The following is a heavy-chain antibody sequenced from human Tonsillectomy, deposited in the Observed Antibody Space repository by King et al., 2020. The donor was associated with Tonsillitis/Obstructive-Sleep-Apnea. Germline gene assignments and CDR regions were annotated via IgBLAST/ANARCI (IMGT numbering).Heavy chain of an antibody. J-gene: IGHJ6*03. CDR1: GGSISSSSYY. Sequence: QLQESGPGLVKPSETLSLTCTVSGGSISSSSYYWGWIRQPPGKGLEWIGSIYYSGSTYYNPSLKSRVTISVDTSKNQFSLKMSSVTAADTAVYYCAGQEGNSYYYMDVWGKGTTVTVSS. CDR2: IYYSGST. V-gene: IGHV4-39*01. CDR3: AGQEGNSYYYMDV.